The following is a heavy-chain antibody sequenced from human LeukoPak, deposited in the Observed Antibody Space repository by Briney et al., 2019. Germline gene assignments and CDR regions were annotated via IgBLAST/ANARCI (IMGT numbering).Heavy chain of an antibody. CDR3: ARGGNSDFWSGSTFTY. CDR1: GGSISSGGYY. D-gene: IGHD3-3*01. V-gene: IGHV4-61*02. CDR2: IKTSGNT. J-gene: IGHJ4*02. Sequence: SETLSLTCTVSGGSISSGGYYWNWIRQPAGKGLEWIGRIKTSGNTNYNSSLKTRVTISIDTSKNHFSLKLTSVTAADTAVHFCARGGNSDFWSGSTFTYWGQGALVTVSS.